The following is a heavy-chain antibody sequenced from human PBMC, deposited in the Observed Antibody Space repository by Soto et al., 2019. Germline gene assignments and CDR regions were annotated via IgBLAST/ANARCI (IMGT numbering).Heavy chain of an antibody. Sequence: ASVKVSCKASGYTFSNYAISWVRQAPGQGLEWMGWISVYNGNTKSAEKFQGSVTMTTDTSTSTAYMELRSLSSDDTALYYCARDGRITVIRGPLPFDSWG. CDR2: ISVYNGNT. CDR3: ARDGRITVIRGPLPFDS. V-gene: IGHV1-18*01. D-gene: IGHD3-10*01. J-gene: IGHJ5*01. CDR1: GYTFSNYA.